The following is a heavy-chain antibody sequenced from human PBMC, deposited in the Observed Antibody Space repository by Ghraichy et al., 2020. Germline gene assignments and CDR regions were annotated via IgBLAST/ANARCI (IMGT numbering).Heavy chain of an antibody. CDR1: GFAFSGYH. D-gene: IGHD3-3*01. V-gene: IGHV3-11*01. CDR2: MTNGGSTI. J-gene: IGHJ2*01. Sequence: GGSLRLSCAASGFAFSGYHMTWIRQAPGKGLEWLSYMTNGGSTIDYADSVKGRFTISRDNAKNSLYLQMNSLRAEDTAVYYCARDRWSGSTPLYCDLWGRGTLVTVSS. CDR3: ARDRWSGSTPLYCDL.